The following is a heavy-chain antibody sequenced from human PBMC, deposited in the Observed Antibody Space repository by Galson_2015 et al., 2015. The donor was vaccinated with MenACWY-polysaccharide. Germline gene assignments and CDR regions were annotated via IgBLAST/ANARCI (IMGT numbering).Heavy chain of an antibody. Sequence: SLRLSCAASGFTFSSYAMSWVRQAPGKGLEWVSVISDSGVTTYYADSVKGRFTVSRDNSKNTLYLQTNSLRGEDTAVYYCAKGRVSDWYDSWGQGTLVTVSS. CDR2: ISDSGVTT. J-gene: IGHJ5*01. D-gene: IGHD2-21*01. V-gene: IGHV3-23*01. CDR1: GFTFSSYA. CDR3: AKGRVSDWYDS.